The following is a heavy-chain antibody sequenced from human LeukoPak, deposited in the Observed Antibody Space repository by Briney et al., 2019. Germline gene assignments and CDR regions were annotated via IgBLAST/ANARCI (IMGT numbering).Heavy chain of an antibody. CDR2: IIPIFGTA. CDR1: GGTFSSYA. J-gene: IGHJ4*02. D-gene: IGHD4-17*01. Sequence: ASVKVSCKASGGTFSSYAISWVRQAPGQGPEWMGRIIPIFGTANYAQKFQGRVTITTDESTSTAYMELSSLRSEDTAVYYYARGSDHGDYVGGDYWGQGTLVTVSS. V-gene: IGHV1-69*05. CDR3: ARGSDHGDYVGGDY.